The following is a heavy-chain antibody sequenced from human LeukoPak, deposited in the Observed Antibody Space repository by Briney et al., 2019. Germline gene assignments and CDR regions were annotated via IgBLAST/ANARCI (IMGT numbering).Heavy chain of an antibody. Sequence: SVKVSCKASGGTFSSYAISWVRQAPGQGLEWMGGIIPIFGTANYAQKFQGRVTITADESTSTAYMELSSLRSEDTAVYYCARDRYYYDSSGATDAFDIWGQGTMVTVSS. V-gene: IGHV1-69*13. J-gene: IGHJ3*02. D-gene: IGHD3-22*01. CDR2: IIPIFGTA. CDR1: GGTFSSYA. CDR3: ARDRYYYDSSGATDAFDI.